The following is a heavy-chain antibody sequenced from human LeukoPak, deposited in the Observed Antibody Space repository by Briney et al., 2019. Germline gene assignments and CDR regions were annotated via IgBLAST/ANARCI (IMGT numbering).Heavy chain of an antibody. J-gene: IGHJ4*02. D-gene: IGHD3-10*01. CDR1: GFTFSSYA. CDR3: ARAKPKNMVRGLIMRRESRYYFDY. CDR2: ISGSGGST. Sequence: GGSLRLSCAASGFTFSSYAMSWVRQAPGKGLEWVSAISGSGGSTYYADSVKGRFTISRDNSKNTLYLQMNSLRAEDTAVYYCARAKPKNMVRGLIMRRESRYYFDYWGQGTLVTVSS. V-gene: IGHV3-23*01.